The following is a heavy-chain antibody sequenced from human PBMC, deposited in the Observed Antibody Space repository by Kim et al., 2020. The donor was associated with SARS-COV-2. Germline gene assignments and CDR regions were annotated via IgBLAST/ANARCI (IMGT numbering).Heavy chain of an antibody. CDR3: ARGRTTTYCSSTSCRNWFDP. CDR2: INPSGGST. D-gene: IGHD2-2*01. CDR1: GYTFTSYY. V-gene: IGHV1-46*01. Sequence: SVKVSCKASGYTFTSYYMHWVRQAPGQGLEWMGIINPSGGSTSYAQKFQGRVTMTRDTSTSTVYMELSSLRSEDTAVYYCARGRTTTYCSSTSCRNWFDPWGQGTLVTVSS. J-gene: IGHJ5*02.